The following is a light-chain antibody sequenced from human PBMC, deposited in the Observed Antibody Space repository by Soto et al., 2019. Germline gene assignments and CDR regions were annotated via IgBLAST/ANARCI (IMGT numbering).Light chain of an antibody. J-gene: IGLJ2*01. CDR2: EVS. CDR3: ASYTSSSTSVI. CDR1: SSDVGGYKY. V-gene: IGLV2-14*01. Sequence: QSALTQPASVSGSPGQSITISCTGTSSDVGGYKYVSWYQQHPAKAPTLIIFEVSKRPSGISSRFSGSKSGNTASLTISGLQAEDEADYYCASYTSSSTSVIFGRGTKLTVL.